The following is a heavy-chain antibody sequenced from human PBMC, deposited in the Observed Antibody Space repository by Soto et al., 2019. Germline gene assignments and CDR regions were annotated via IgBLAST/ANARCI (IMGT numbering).Heavy chain of an antibody. J-gene: IGHJ5*02. CDR1: GGSISRGDYY. Sequence: QVPLQESGPGLVKPSQTLSLTCTVSGGSISRGDYYWSWIRQHQGKGLEWIGYIYYSGSTHYNPSLKSRVTMSVDTSENQVSLKLSSLTAADTAVYYCARGRYSSSSNWFDPWGQGTLVTVSS. V-gene: IGHV4-31*03. D-gene: IGHD6-6*01. CDR3: ARGRYSSSSNWFDP. CDR2: IYYSGST.